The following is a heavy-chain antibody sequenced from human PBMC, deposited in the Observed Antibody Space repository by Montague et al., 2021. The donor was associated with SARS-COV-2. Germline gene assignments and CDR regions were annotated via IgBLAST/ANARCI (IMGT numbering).Heavy chain of an antibody. CDR3: ARAVAAVGGPVDYYYFDGMDV. D-gene: IGHD6-13*01. CDR1: GYIFTGHY. V-gene: IGHV1-2*02. J-gene: IGHJ6*02. Sequence: SVKVSCKASGYIFTGHYVLWVRQAPGQGLEWMGWINSPSGGTQCAQKFQGRVTLTRDTSINTAYMELSRLRFDDTAVYYCARAVAAVGGPVDYYYFDGMDVWGQGTTVTVSS. CDR2: INSPSGGT.